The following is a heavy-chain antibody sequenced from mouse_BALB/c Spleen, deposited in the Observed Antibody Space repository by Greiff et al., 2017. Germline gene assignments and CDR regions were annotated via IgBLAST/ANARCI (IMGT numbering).Heavy chain of an antibody. D-gene: IGHD1-1*01. CDR3: TRGVITTPPSTYYYAMDY. J-gene: IGHJ4*01. CDR2: IYPGNSDT. V-gene: IGHV1-5*01. CDR1: GYSFTSYW. Sequence: EVQVVESGTVLARPGASVKMSCKASGYSFTSYWMHWVKQRPGQGLEWIGAIYPGNSDTSYNQKFKGKAKLTAVTSASTAYMELSSLTNEDSAVYYCTRGVITTPPSTYYYAMDYWGQGTSVTVSS.